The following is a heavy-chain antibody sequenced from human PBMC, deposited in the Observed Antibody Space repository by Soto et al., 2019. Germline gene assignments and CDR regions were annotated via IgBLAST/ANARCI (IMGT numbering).Heavy chain of an antibody. D-gene: IGHD3-10*02. CDR3: ASMIGDPVLSFDS. Sequence: QVQLQESGPGLVKPSETLSLTCTVSGGSISSYYWSWIRQPPGKGLEWIGFIFYSGSTSYNPSLKRRVTISIDTSDYQFSLKLNSVTAADTAVYYCASMIGDPVLSFDSWGQGTLVAVSS. CDR1: GGSISSYY. V-gene: IGHV4-59*01. CDR2: IFYSGST. J-gene: IGHJ5*01.